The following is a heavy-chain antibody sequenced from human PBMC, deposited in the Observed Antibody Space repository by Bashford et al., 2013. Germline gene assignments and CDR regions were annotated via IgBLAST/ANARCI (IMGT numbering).Heavy chain of an antibody. CDR2: ISTTVRA. J-gene: IGHJ5*01. CDR1: GGSISSYY. Sequence: SETLSLTCTVSGGSISSYYWSWIRQPPGKGLEWIGRISTTVRANYHPSLKSRVTMSIDASKNQFSLTLNSVTAADSAVYYCARDSRPRGNYFPSDSWGQGTLVTVSS. CDR3: ARDSRPRGNYFPSDS. V-gene: IGHV4-4*07. D-gene: IGHD2/OR15-2a*01.